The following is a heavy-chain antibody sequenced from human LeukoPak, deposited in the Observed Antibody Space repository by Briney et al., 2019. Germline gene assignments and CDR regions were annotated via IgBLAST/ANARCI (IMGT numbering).Heavy chain of an antibody. CDR2: INTDGTVT. CDR1: GFTFSKYW. J-gene: IGHJ4*02. V-gene: IGHV3-74*01. CDR3: ATKQWLAPPPDS. Sequence: GGSLRLSCAASGFTFSKYWMLWVRQAPGRGLGSVSRINTDGTVTTYADSVKGRFTVSRDNADNTMFLQMNSVRDEDTAVYYCATKQWLAPPPDSWGQGTPVTVSS. D-gene: IGHD6-19*01.